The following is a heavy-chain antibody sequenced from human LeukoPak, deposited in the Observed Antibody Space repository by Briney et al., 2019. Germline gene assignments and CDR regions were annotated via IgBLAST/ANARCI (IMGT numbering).Heavy chain of an antibody. Sequence: GGSLRLSCAASGFALSSAWMNWVPQAPGKGLEWVGHFKSKTATNHAAPVKGRFTFSSDDSQNTLYLQMSSLKTEDTAVYYCTTDLAAVGKGELDDWGQGTLVTVSS. CDR1: GFALSSAW. CDR2: FKSKTAT. CDR3: TTDLAAVGKGELDD. D-gene: IGHD6-13*01. J-gene: IGHJ4*02. V-gene: IGHV3-15*01.